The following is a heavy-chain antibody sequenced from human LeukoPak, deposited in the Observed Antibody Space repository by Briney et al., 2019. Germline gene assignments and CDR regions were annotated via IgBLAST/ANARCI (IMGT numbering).Heavy chain of an antibody. D-gene: IGHD6-19*01. CDR2: TYYRSKFYS. CDR3: ARGGTSSGPGFDY. CDR1: GDSVSSNSGA. Sequence: SQTLSLTCVISGDSVSSNSGAWNWIRQSPSRGLEWLGRTYYRSKFYSEYALSVKSRININPDTPKNQFSLHLNSVTPEDTAVYYCARGGTSSGPGFDYWGQGTLVTVSS. J-gene: IGHJ4*02. V-gene: IGHV6-1*01.